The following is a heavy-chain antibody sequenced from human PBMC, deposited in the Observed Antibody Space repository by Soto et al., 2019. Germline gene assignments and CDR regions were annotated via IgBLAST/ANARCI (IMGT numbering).Heavy chain of an antibody. CDR2: IYSGGDT. CDR1: GFTVNNTY. Sequence: VHLVETGGGLIQPGGSLRLSCAASGFTVNNTYMSWVRQPPGKGLEWVSIIYSGGDTYYADSVKGRFTISRDSSKNTVYIQMNNLRAEDTAVYYCARGDPFAVWGQGTLVTVSS. CDR3: ARGDPFAV. J-gene: IGHJ4*02. V-gene: IGHV3-53*02.